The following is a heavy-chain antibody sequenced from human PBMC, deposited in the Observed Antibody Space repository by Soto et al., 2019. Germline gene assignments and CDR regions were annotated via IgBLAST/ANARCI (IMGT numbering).Heavy chain of an antibody. V-gene: IGHV1-3*01. CDR1: GYTFTSYA. D-gene: IGHD5-18*01. CDR2: INSGNGNT. CDR3: ARETGYSYGSN. Sequence: QVQLVQSGAEVKKPGASVKDSCKASGYTFTSYAMHWVRQDPGQRREWMGWINSGNGNTKYSQKFQGRVTITGDTFASTAYMALSSLRSADTAVYYCARETGYSYGSNLGQVTLVSFS. J-gene: IGHJ4*02.